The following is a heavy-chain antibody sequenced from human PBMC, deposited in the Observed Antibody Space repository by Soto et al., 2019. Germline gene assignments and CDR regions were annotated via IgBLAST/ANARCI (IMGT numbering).Heavy chain of an antibody. D-gene: IGHD6-13*01. CDR1: GYTFNTYG. CDR2: ISAYNGNT. CDR3: AREALYSSGWYYSDY. V-gene: IGHV1-18*01. J-gene: IGHJ4*02. Sequence: ASVKVSCKASGYTFNTYGINWVRHAPGQGLEWMGWISAYNGNTNYAEKVWGRVTMTTDTSTSTAYMELRSLRSDDTAVYYCAREALYSSGWYYSDYWGQGTPVTVSS.